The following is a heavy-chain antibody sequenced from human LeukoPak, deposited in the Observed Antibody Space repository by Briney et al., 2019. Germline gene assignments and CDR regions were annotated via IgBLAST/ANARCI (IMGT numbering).Heavy chain of an antibody. CDR1: GFTFSSYS. Sequence: GGSLRLSCAASGFTFSSYSMNWVRQAPGKGLEWVSVISDNGDSAFYGDSVKGRFTMSRDNSKNTLFLQMNSLRAEDTAIYYCAPDLRGTDWSLDYWGQGTLVTVSS. CDR3: APDLRGTDWSLDY. J-gene: IGHJ4*02. D-gene: IGHD3-9*01. CDR2: ISDNGDSA. V-gene: IGHV3-23*01.